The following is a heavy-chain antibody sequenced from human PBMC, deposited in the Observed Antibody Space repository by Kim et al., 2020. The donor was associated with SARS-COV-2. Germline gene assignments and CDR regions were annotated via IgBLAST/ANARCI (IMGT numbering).Heavy chain of an antibody. CDR1: GDSIDSSLYY. CDR2: IYYNGDA. CDR3: ARRRDTSLDSYYYSELDV. D-gene: IGHD3-22*01. Sequence: SETLSLTCSVSGDSIDSSLYYWVWIRQPPDQALEWIGNIYYNGDAFYNSSLSGRLDISVDTSKNQFSLKLRSVTAADTAVYFCARRRDTSLDSYYYSELDVWGQGTTVTVSS. V-gene: IGHV4-39*01. J-gene: IGHJ6*01.